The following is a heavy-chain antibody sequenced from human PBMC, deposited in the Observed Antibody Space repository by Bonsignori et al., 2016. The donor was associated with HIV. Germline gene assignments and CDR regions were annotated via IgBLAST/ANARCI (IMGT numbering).Heavy chain of an antibody. CDR2: ISYDGSNK. V-gene: IGHV3-30*18. CDR3: ANPGYSSVWPPLEGAFDI. Sequence: WIRQPPGKGLEWVAVISYDGSNKYYADSVKGRFTISRDNSKNTLYLQMNSLRPEDTAVYFCANPGYSSVWPPLEGAFDIWGQGTMVTVSS. J-gene: IGHJ3*02. D-gene: IGHD6-19*01.